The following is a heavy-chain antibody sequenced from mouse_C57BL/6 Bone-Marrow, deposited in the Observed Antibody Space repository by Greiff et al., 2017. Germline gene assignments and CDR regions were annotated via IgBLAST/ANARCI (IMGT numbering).Heavy chain of an antibody. CDR1: GYTFTSYW. D-gene: IGHD2-14*01. Sequence: VQLQQPGAELVKPGASVKLSCKASGYTFTSYWMHWVTQRPGPGLEWIGMINPNSGSTTYNEQFKSKATLTVDKSSSTAYMQLSSLTSEDSAVYYGARRGLWVRRDFDDWGQGTTLTGSA. J-gene: IGHJ2*01. CDR2: INPNSGST. CDR3: ARRGLWVRRDFDD. V-gene: IGHV1-64*01.